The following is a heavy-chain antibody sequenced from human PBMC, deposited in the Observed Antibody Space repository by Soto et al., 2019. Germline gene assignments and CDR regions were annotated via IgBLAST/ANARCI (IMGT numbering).Heavy chain of an antibody. CDR3: ARDSPTLGAFDI. CDR1: GFTFSSYA. J-gene: IGHJ3*02. D-gene: IGHD6-6*01. V-gene: IGHV3-64*01. CDR2: ISSNGGST. Sequence: GGSLRLSCAASGFTFSSYAMHWVRQAPGKGLEYVSAISSNGGSTYYANSVKGRFTISRDNSKNTLYLQMGSLRAEDMAVYYCARDSPTLGAFDIWGQGTMVTVSS.